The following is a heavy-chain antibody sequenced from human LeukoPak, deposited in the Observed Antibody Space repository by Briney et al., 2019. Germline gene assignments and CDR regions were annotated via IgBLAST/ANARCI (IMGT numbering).Heavy chain of an antibody. CDR2: ISGSGGST. CDR3: AKVLVAVAAEYYFDY. J-gene: IGHJ4*02. D-gene: IGHD6-19*01. Sequence: GGSLRLSCAASGFTFSSYAMSWVRQAPGKGLEWVSAISGSGGSTYYADSMKGRFTISRDNSKNTLYLQMNSLRAEDTAVYYCAKVLVAVAAEYYFDYWGQGTLVTVSS. V-gene: IGHV3-23*01. CDR1: GFTFSSYA.